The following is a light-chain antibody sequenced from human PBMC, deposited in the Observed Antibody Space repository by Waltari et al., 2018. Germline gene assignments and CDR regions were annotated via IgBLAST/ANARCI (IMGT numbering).Light chain of an antibody. CDR1: QDINNY. J-gene: IGKJ4*01. CDR3: QQFHSLLT. CDR2: DAS. V-gene: IGKV1-33*01. Sequence: ITCQASQDINNYLNWYQQKPGKAPKLLIYDASNLETGVPSRFSGSGSGTTFTFTISSLQPEDIATYYCQQFHSLLTFGGGTKVEIK.